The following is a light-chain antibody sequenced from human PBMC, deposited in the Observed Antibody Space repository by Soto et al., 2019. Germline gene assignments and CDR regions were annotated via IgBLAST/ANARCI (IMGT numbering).Light chain of an antibody. CDR1: QGISSA. Sequence: AIQLTQSPSSLSASVGDRVTITCRASQGISSALAWYQHKPGKAPKLLIYDASSLQSGVPSRFSGGGSETDCTLTISSLQPEDFATYYCQHFNFTVGPGTKVDIK. V-gene: IGKV1-13*02. CDR3: QHFNFT. CDR2: DAS. J-gene: IGKJ3*01.